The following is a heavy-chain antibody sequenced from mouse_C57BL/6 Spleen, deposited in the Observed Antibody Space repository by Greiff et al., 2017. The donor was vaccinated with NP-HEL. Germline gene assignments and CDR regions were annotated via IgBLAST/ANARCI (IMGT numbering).Heavy chain of an antibody. Sequence: VKLVESGGGLVKPGGSLKLSCAASGFTFSDYGMHWVRQAPEKGLEWVAYISSGRSTIYYADTVKGRFTISRDNAKNTLFLQMTSLRSEDTAMYYCAKEYFDVWGTGTTVTVSS. CDR2: ISSGRSTI. CDR1: GFTFSDYG. CDR3: AKEYFDV. V-gene: IGHV5-17*01. J-gene: IGHJ1*03.